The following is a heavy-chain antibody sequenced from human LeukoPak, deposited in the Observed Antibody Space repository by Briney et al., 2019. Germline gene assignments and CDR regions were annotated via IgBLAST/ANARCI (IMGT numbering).Heavy chain of an antibody. D-gene: IGHD2-2*01. CDR3: ARRYCSSTSCTLDY. Sequence: GGSLRLSCAASGFSLSSYEVNWVRQAPGKGLEWVSYISTSGSTKYYGDSVEGRFTISRDNAENSLYLQMNSLRAEDTAVYYCARRYCSSTSCTLDYWGQGTLVTVSS. CDR2: ISTSGSTK. V-gene: IGHV3-48*03. CDR1: GFSLSSYE. J-gene: IGHJ4*02.